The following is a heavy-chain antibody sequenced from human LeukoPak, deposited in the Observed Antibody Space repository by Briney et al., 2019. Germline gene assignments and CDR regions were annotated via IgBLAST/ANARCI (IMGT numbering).Heavy chain of an antibody. D-gene: IGHD6-19*01. CDR2: ISYDGSNK. CDR3: AKDNSGWYSYYYGMDV. CDR1: GFTFSSYG. Sequence: PGGSLRLSCAASGFTFSSYGMHWVRQAPGKGLEWVAVISYDGSNKYYADSVKGRFTISRDNSKNTLYLQMNSLRAEDTAVYYCAKDNSGWYSYYYGMDVWGQGTTVTVSS. V-gene: IGHV3-30*18. J-gene: IGHJ6*02.